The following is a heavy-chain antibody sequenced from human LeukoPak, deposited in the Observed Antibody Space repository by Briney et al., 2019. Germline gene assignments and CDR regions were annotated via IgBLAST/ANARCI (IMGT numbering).Heavy chain of an antibody. D-gene: IGHD3-3*01. Sequence: SETLSLTCTVSCGSISTTRYYWGWIRQPPGKGLEWIGSIYYSGSTFYNPSFKSRVTISVDTSKNQFSLKVNSMTAADTAVYFCARRTWGGPHYFDYWGQGTLVTVSS. V-gene: IGHV4-39*01. J-gene: IGHJ4*02. CDR2: IYYSGST. CDR1: CGSISTTRYY. CDR3: ARRTWGGPHYFDY.